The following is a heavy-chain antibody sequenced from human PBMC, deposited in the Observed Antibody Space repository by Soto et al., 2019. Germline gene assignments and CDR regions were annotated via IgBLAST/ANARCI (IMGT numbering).Heavy chain of an antibody. CDR3: ARGRREDVFNI. D-gene: IGHD1-26*01. CDR2: IYYRGTT. CDR1: GGAIGSHY. Sequence: QVQLQESGPGLVKASETLSLTCIISGGAIGSHYWSWIRQPPGKALEWIGYIYYRGTTRYNPSLKSRLTLSVDTSTNQFSLHLTSVTAADTATYHCARGRREDVFNIWGQGTVVTVSS. J-gene: IGHJ3*02. V-gene: IGHV4-59*11.